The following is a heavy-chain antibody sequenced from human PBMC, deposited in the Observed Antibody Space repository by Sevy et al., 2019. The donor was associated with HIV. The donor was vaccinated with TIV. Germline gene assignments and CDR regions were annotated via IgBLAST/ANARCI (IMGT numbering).Heavy chain of an antibody. J-gene: IGHJ4*02. D-gene: IGHD6-19*01. CDR1: GFTFSSYS. CDR2: ISSSSSTI. V-gene: IGHV3-48*02. Sequence: GGSLRLSCAASGFTFSSYSMNWVRQAPGKGLEWVSYISSSSSTIYYADSVKGRFTISRENAKNSLYLQMNSLRDDDTAVYYCARAIVTRSGYSGGWYYFDYWGQGTLVTVSS. CDR3: ARAIVTRSGYSGGWYYFDY.